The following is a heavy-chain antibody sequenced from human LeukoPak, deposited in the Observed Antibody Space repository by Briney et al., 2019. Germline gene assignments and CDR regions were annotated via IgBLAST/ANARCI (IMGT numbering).Heavy chain of an antibody. CDR2: INPNSGGT. Sequence: ASVKVSCKASGYTFTGYYMHWVRQAPGQGLEWMGWINPNSGGTNYAQKFQGRVTMTRDTSISTAYMELSRLRSDDTAVYYCARPSSTSRGWFDPWGQGTLVTVSS. V-gene: IGHV1-2*02. CDR1: GYTFTGYY. CDR3: ARPSSTSRGWFDP. J-gene: IGHJ5*02. D-gene: IGHD2-2*01.